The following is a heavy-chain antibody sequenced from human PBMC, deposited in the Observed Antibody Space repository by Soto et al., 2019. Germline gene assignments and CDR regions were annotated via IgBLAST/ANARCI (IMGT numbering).Heavy chain of an antibody. CDR3: ARGKDILTGYSHWFDP. CDR2: ISSSSSYI. D-gene: IGHD3-9*01. J-gene: IGHJ5*02. V-gene: IGHV3-21*01. CDR1: GFTFNFYS. Sequence: EVQLVESGGGLVKPGGSLRLSCAASGFTFNFYSMNWVRQAPGKGLEWVSSISSSSSYIYYADSVKGRFTISRDNAKNSLYLHMNILRAEDTAVYYCARGKDILTGYSHWFDPWGQGTLVTVSS.